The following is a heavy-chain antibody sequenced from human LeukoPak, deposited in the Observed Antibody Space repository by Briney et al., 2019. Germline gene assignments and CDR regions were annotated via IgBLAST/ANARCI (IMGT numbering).Heavy chain of an antibody. CDR3: AKGRRRITMVRGVISEDPFYYYYMDV. V-gene: IGHV3-30*02. CDR2: IRYDGSNK. J-gene: IGHJ6*03. CDR1: GFTFGSYG. Sequence: GGSLRLSCAASGFTFGSYGMHWVRQAPGKGLEWVAFIRYDGSNKYYADSVKGRFTISRDNSKNTLYLQMNSLRAEDTAVYYCAKGRRRITMVRGVISEDPFYYYYMDVWGKGTTVTISS. D-gene: IGHD3-10*01.